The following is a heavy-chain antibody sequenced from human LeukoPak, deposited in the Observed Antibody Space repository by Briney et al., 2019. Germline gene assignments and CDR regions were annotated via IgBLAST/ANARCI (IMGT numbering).Heavy chain of an antibody. Sequence: SETLSLTCTVSGGSISSYYWSWIRQPAGKGLEWIGRIYTSGSTNYNPSLKSRVTMSVDTSKIQFSLNLSSVTAADTAVYYCARWRPGTRWFDPWGQGTLVTVSS. CDR3: ARWRPGTRWFDP. V-gene: IGHV4-4*07. CDR1: GGSISSYY. D-gene: IGHD1-7*01. CDR2: IYTSGST. J-gene: IGHJ5*02.